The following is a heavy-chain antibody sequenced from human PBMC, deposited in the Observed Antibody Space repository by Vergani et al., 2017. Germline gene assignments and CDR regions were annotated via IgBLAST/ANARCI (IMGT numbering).Heavy chain of an antibody. CDR1: GYTFTSYY. V-gene: IGHV1-69*18. J-gene: IGHJ4*02. CDR3: ARSSGYYSYYFDF. Sequence: QVQLVQSGAEVKKPGASVKVSCKASGYTFTSYYMHWVRQAPGQGLEWMGRIIPIFGTTSYAQKFQGRVTILAAESTSTAYMELSSLRSEDTAVYYCARSSGYYSYYFDFWGQGTLVTVSS. CDR2: IIPIFGTT. D-gene: IGHD3-22*01.